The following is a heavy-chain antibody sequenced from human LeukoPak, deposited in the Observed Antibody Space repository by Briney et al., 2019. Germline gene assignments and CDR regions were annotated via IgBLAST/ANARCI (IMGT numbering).Heavy chain of an antibody. CDR2: IKQDGSEK. V-gene: IGHV3-7*01. D-gene: IGHD2-21*02. J-gene: IGHJ4*02. CDR1: GFTFSSYW. CDR3: ARVPGYCGGDCYFDY. Sequence: GGSLRLSCAASGFTFSSYWMSWVRQAPGKGLEWLANIKQDGSEKYYVDSVKGRFTISRDNAKNSLYLQMNSLRAEDTAVYYCARVPGYCGGDCYFDYWGQGTLVTVSS.